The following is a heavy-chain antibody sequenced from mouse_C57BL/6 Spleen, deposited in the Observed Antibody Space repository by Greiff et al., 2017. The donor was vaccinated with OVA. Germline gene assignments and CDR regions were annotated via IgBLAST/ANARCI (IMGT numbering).Heavy chain of an antibody. CDR3: ARQRRYDGSLFAY. Sequence: EVNLVESGGGLVKPGGSLKLSCAASGFTFSSYTMSWVRQTPEKRLEWVATISGGGGNTYYPDSVKGRFTISRDNAKNTLYLQMSSLRSEDTALYYCARQRRYDGSLFAYWGQGTLVTVSA. J-gene: IGHJ3*01. V-gene: IGHV5-9*01. CDR1: GFTFSSYT. D-gene: IGHD2-3*01. CDR2: ISGGGGNT.